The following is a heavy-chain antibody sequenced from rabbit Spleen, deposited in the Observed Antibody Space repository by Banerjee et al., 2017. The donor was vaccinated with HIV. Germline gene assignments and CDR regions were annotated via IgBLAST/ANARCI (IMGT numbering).Heavy chain of an antibody. J-gene: IGHJ6*01. V-gene: IGHV1S45*01. CDR2: IYTGSSGNT. CDR1: GFSFSSSYW. D-gene: IGHD1-1*01. Sequence: QEQLEESGGGLVQPEGSLTLTCTASGFSFSSSYWICWVRQAPGKGLEWIACIYTGSSGNTYFATWAKGRFTCSKTSSTTVTLQMTRLTAADTATYFCARDTSTSFSSYGMDLWGPGTLVTVS. CDR3: ARDTSTSFSSYGMDL.